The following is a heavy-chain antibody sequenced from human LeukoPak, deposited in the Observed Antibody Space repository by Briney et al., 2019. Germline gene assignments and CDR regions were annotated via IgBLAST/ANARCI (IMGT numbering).Heavy chain of an antibody. D-gene: IGHD2-21*02. CDR3: ARDGGGDCYPPLSCYGMYV. CDR1: GGSISSYY. V-gene: IGHV4-59*01. Sequence: SETLSLTCTVSGGSISSYYWSWIRQPPGKGLEWIGYIYYSGSTNYNPSLKSRVTISVDTSKNQFSLKLSSVTAADTAVYYCARDGGGDCYPPLSCYGMYVWGQGTTVTVSS. J-gene: IGHJ6*02. CDR2: IYYSGST.